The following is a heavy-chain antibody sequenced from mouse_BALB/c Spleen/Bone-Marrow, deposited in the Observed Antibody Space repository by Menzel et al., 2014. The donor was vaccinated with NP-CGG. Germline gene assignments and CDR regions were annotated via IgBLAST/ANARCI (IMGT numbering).Heavy chain of an antibody. J-gene: IGHJ4*01. CDR2: INPSNGRT. Sequence: VQRVESGDELVEPGASVKLSCMASGFTFTSYRIHWVKQRPGQGPEWIGEINPSNGRTNYNEKFKSRATLTEDKSSSTAYMQLSSLTSEDSAVYYCARDGNYRYAMDYWGQGTSVTVSS. V-gene: IGHV1S81*02. CDR1: GFTFTSYR. D-gene: IGHD2-1*01. CDR3: ARDGNYRYAMDY.